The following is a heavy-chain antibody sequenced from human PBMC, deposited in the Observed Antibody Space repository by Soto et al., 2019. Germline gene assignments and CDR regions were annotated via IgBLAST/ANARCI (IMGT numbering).Heavy chain of an antibody. D-gene: IGHD3-10*01. Sequence: SVTVSCTASGGAFSSCDSMWVQQATGQGLEWMGGIIPIFGTANYAQKFQGRVTITADKSTSTAYMELSSLRSEDTAVYYCARHLRGAGGGMDVWGQGNTV. CDR3: ARHLRGAGGGMDV. CDR2: IIPIFGTA. CDR1: GGAFSSCD. J-gene: IGHJ6*02. V-gene: IGHV1-69*06.